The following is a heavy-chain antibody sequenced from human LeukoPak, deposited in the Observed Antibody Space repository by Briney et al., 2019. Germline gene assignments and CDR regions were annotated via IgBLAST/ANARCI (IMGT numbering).Heavy chain of an antibody. CDR3: PREQLAGGGDY. D-gene: IGHD6-6*01. J-gene: IGHJ4*02. Sequence: PGGSLRLSCAASGFTFSSYGMHWVRQAPGKGLEWVAVIWYDGSNKYYADSVKGRFTISRDNSKNTLYLQMNSLRAEDTAVYYCPREQLAGGGDYWGQGTLDTVSS. CDR1: GFTFSSYG. CDR2: IWYDGSNK. V-gene: IGHV3-33*01.